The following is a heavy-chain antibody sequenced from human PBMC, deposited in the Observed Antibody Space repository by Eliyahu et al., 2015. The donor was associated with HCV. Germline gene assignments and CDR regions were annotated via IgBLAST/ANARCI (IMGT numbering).Heavy chain of an antibody. Sequence: QVQLQESGPGLVKPSETLSLTCTXSGGSISSYYWSWXRQPPGKGLEWIGYIYYSGSTNYNPSLKSRVTISVDTSKNQFSLKLSSVTAADTAVYYCATGSSIAARFDYWGQGTLVTVSS. D-gene: IGHD6-6*01. CDR2: IYYSGST. CDR1: GGSISSYY. J-gene: IGHJ4*02. CDR3: ATGSSIAARFDY. V-gene: IGHV4-59*01.